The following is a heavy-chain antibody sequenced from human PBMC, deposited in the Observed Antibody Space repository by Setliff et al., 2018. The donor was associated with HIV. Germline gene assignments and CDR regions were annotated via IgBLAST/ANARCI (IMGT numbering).Heavy chain of an antibody. Sequence: TLSLTCTVSGGSISSGDYYWSWIRQPPGKGLEWIGYIYYSGSTYYNPSLKSRVTISVDTYKNQFSLKLSSVTAADTAVYYCARDGDDSSGYYLGYWGQGTLVTVSS. D-gene: IGHD3-22*01. CDR2: IYYSGST. V-gene: IGHV4-30-4*08. CDR3: ARDGDDSSGYYLGY. CDR1: GGSISSGDYY. J-gene: IGHJ4*02.